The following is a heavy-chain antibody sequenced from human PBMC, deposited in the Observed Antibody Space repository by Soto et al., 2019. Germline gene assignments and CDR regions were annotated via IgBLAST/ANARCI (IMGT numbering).Heavy chain of an antibody. CDR2: IIPIFGTA. D-gene: IGHD3-22*01. V-gene: IGHV1-69*06. CDR3: ARDRSYYDSSGYYRGYGMDV. J-gene: IGHJ6*02. CDR1: GGTFSSYA. Sequence: SVEVSCKASGGTFSSYAISWVRQAPGQGLEWMGGIIPIFGTANYAQKFQGRVTITADKSTSTAYMELSSLRSEDTAVYYCARDRSYYDSSGYYRGYGMDVWGQGTTVTVSS.